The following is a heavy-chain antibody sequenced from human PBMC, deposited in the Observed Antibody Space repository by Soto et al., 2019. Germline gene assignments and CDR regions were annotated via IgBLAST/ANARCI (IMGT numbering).Heavy chain of an antibody. Sequence: EVQLVESGGGLVKPGGSLRLSCAASGFTFSSYSMNWVRQAPGKGLAWVSSISSSSSYIYYADSVKGRFTTSRDNAKNSLYLQMNSLRAEDTAVYYCARDPRGYCSGGSCSGAFDIWGQGTMVTVSS. CDR2: ISSSSSYI. J-gene: IGHJ3*02. CDR1: GFTFSSYS. D-gene: IGHD2-15*01. CDR3: ARDPRGYCSGGSCSGAFDI. V-gene: IGHV3-21*01.